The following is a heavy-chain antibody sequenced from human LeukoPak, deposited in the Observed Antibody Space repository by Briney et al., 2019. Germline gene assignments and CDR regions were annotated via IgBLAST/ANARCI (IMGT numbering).Heavy chain of an antibody. J-gene: IGHJ4*02. CDR1: GYTFTGYY. V-gene: IGHV1-2*04. D-gene: IGHD1-26*01. CDR3: AREESSGSYNY. Sequence: ASVKVSCKASGYTFTGYYMHWVRQTPGQGLEWMGWINPNSGGTNYAQKFQGWVTMTRDTSISTAYMELSRLRSDDTAVYYCAREESSGSYNYWGQGTLVTVSS. CDR2: INPNSGGT.